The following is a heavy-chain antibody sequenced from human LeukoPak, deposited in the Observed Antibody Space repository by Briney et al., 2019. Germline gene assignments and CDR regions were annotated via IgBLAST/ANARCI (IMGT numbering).Heavy chain of an antibody. CDR1: GYSFTGYW. D-gene: IGHD6-13*01. V-gene: IGHV5-51*01. CDR2: MYPGDSET. J-gene: IGHJ4*02. CDR3: ATSSSNSARGFDY. Sequence: GESLKISCKGSGYSFTGYWIGWVRQMPGKGLEWMGIMYPGDSETRYSPSFQGQVTISADKSISTAYLQWSSLKASDTAMYYCATSSSNSARGFDYWGQGTLVTVSS.